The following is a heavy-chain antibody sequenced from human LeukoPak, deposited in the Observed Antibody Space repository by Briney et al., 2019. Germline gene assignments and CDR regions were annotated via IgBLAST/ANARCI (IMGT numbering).Heavy chain of an antibody. CDR2: ISWDGGST. V-gene: IGHV3-43D*03. J-gene: IGHJ4*02. CDR1: GFTFDDYA. D-gene: IGHD6-19*01. Sequence: SGGSLRLSCAASGFTFDDYAMHWVRQAPGKGLEWVSLISWDGGSTYYADSVKGRFTISRDNSKNSLYLQMNSLRAEDTALYYCAKVMIKGSSGWYYFDYWGQGTLVTVSS. CDR3: AKVMIKGSSGWYYFDY.